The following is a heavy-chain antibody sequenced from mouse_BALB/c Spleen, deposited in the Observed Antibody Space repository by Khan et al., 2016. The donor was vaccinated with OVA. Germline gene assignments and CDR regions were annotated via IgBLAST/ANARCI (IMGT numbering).Heavy chain of an antibody. V-gene: IGHV1-77*01. D-gene: IGHD2-1*01. J-gene: IGHJ4*01. CDR3: ANIVYGNSYAMDY. Sequence: QVQLKQSGPELVKPGASVKMSCKASGYTFTDYDIRWVKQRTGQGLEWIGEIYPGSGNTYYNEKFKGKATLTADKSSNTAYMQLSSLTSEDSAVYFVANIVYGNSYAMDYWGQGTAVTVSS. CDR2: IYPGSGNT. CDR1: GYTFTDYD.